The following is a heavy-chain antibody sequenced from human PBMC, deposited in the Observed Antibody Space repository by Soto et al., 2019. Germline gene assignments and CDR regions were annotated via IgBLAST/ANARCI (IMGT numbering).Heavy chain of an antibody. CDR2: INRSGSS. D-gene: IGHD1-26*01. CDR3: ARVGIVGATIAYYGMDV. CDR1: GGSFSGYY. Sequence: SETLSLTCVVYGGSFSGYYWSWIRQSPGTGLEWIGQINRSGSSSYNPSLKSRVTISVDTSKNQVSLKLSSVTAADTAVYYCARVGIVGATIAYYGMDVWGQGTTVTVSS. V-gene: IGHV4-34*01. J-gene: IGHJ6*02.